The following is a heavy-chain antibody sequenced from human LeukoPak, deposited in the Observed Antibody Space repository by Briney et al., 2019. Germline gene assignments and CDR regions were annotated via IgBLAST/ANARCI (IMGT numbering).Heavy chain of an antibody. CDR2: VYYTGST. J-gene: IGHJ5*02. Sequence: SETLSLTCTVSGGSTNSFSYYWAWIRQPPGKGLEWLGSVYYTGSTFYSPSLKSRVTISVDTSKNQFSLKLSSVTAADTAVYYCARVRSGYSSSWYPITWGQGTLVTVSS. V-gene: IGHV4-39*07. D-gene: IGHD6-13*01. CDR3: ARVRSGYSSSWYPIT. CDR1: GGSTNSFSYY.